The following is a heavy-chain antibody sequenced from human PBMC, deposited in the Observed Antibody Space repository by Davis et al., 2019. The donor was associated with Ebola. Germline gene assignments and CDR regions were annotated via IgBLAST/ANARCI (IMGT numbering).Heavy chain of an antibody. CDR3: AKGSLYGSRSITAGMDV. Sequence: GESLKISCAASGFTFNNYAMNWVRQAPGKRLEWVSGITGGGRGTYYADSVKGRFTISRDNSKNTVSLQMNSLRAEDTAVYYCAKGSLYGSRSITAGMDVWGQGTTVTVSS. J-gene: IGHJ6*02. D-gene: IGHD4-17*01. CDR1: GFTFNNYA. CDR2: ITGGGRGT. V-gene: IGHV3-23*01.